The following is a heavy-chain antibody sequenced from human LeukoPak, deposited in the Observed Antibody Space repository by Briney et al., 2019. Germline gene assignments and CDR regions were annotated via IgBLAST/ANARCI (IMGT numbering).Heavy chain of an antibody. CDR2: IYYSGST. D-gene: IGHD6-19*01. J-gene: IGHJ4*02. V-gene: IGHV4-4*02. CDR1: GGSISSSNW. Sequence: SGTLSLTCAVSGGSISSSNWWSWVRQPPGKGLEWIGSIYYSGSTYYNPSLKSRVTISVDTSKNQFSLKLSSVTAADTAVYYCARAKGAVAGTFDYWGQGTLVTVSS. CDR3: ARAKGAVAGTFDY.